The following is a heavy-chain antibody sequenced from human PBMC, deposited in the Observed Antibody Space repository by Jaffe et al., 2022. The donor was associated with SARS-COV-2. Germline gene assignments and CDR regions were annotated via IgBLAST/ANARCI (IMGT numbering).Heavy chain of an antibody. CDR2: ISWNSGTI. CDR1: GFTFDEYA. Sequence: EVQVVESGGGLVQPGRSLRLSCAASGFTFDEYAMHWVRQAPGKGLEWVSGISWNSGTIIYADSVKGRFTISRDNAKKSLYLQMNSLGPEDTALYYCAKTGCSSPICYINKWGQGTLVTVSS. V-gene: IGHV3-9*01. CDR3: AKTGCSSPICYINK. J-gene: IGHJ4*02. D-gene: IGHD2-2*02.